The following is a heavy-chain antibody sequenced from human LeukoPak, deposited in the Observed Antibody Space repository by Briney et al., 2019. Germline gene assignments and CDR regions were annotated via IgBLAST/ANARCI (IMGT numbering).Heavy chain of an antibody. D-gene: IGHD3-22*01. CDR3: ARQVYDGSGYPTFDN. Sequence: PSETLSLTCTVSGDSISNTNYYWGWIRQTPGKGLEWLGTIYYSGSTYYYPSLKSRVTISVDTSKNQFSLKLSSVTAADTAVYYCARQVYDGSGYPTFDNWGQGTLVTVSS. J-gene: IGHJ4*02. CDR1: GDSISNTNYY. V-gene: IGHV4-39*01. CDR2: IYYSGST.